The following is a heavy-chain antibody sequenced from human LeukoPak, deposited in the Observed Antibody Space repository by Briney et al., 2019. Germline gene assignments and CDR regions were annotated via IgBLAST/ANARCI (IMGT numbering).Heavy chain of an antibody. Sequence: ASVKVSCKASGYTFTSYYMHWVRQAPGQGLEWMGIINPSGGSTSYAQKFQGRVTMTRDMSTSTVYMELSSLRSEDTAVYYCARGGWYSSSWPGNWFDPWGQGTLVTVSS. V-gene: IGHV1-46*01. J-gene: IGHJ5*02. D-gene: IGHD6-13*01. CDR2: INPSGGST. CDR3: ARGGWYSSSWPGNWFDP. CDR1: GYTFTSYY.